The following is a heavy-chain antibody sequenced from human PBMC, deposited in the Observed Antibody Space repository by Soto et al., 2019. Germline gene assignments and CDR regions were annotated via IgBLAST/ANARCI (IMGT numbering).Heavy chain of an antibody. CDR3: ARTLYGDNVDY. D-gene: IGHD4-17*01. J-gene: IGHJ4*02. Sequence: ASVKVSCKASGYTFTSYDINWVRQGTGQGLEWMGWMNPNSGNTGYAQEFQGRVTMTRNTSISTAYMELSSLRSEDTAVYYCARTLYGDNVDYWGQGTLVTVSS. CDR2: MNPNSGNT. CDR1: GYTFTSYD. V-gene: IGHV1-8*01.